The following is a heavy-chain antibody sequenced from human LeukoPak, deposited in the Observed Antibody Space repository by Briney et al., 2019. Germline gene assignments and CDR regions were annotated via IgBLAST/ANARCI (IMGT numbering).Heavy chain of an antibody. CDR1: GFTFSNAW. CDR3: TTADTAMAY. J-gene: IGHJ4*02. CDR2: VKTKTDGGTT. D-gene: IGHD5-18*01. V-gene: IGHV3-15*01. Sequence: PGGSLRLSCAASGFTFSNAWMSWVRQAPGKGLEWVGRVKTKTDGGTTDYAAPVKGRFTISRDDSKSTLFLQMNSLKTGDTAVYYCTTADTAMAYWGQGILVTVSS.